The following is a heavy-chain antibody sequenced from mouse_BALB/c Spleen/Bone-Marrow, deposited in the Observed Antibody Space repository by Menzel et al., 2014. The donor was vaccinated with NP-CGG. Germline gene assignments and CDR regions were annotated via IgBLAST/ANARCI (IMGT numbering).Heavy chain of an antibody. CDR2: INPGSGGV. CDR1: GYAFTNYW. J-gene: IGHJ4*01. Sequence: QVQLQQPGAELVRPGTSVKVSCKASGYAFTNYWTEWVKQRPGQGLEWIGVINPGSGGVNYNEKFKGKATLTADKSSSTAYIQLSSLTSDDSAVYFCSREITRYAVDYWGQGTSVTVSS. V-gene: IGHV1-54*01. D-gene: IGHD2-4*01. CDR3: SREITRYAVDY.